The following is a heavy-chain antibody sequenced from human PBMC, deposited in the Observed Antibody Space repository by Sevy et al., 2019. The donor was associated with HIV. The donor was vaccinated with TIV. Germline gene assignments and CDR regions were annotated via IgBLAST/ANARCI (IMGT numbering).Heavy chain of an antibody. V-gene: IGHV3-30*02. CDR2: IRYDGNEK. CDR1: GFIFSSYG. J-gene: IGHJ4*02. Sequence: GESLKISCAASGFIFSSYGMHWVRQAPGKGLDWVAFIRYDGNEKYFADSVRGRFTISRDNSKNTLYLQMNKLRSEDTAVYYCARGQGLDYWGQGTLVTVSS. CDR3: ARGQGLDY.